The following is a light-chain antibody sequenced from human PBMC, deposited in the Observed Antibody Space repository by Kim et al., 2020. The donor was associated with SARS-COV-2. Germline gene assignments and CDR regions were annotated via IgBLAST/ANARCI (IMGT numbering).Light chain of an antibody. Sequence: PGKTATIICGGDPIGRRTVHWYQQKPGQAPVVVIYDNTDRPSGIPERFSGSNSGNTATLTISRAEAGDEADYYCQLWDSGSDHVIFGGGTQLTVL. CDR2: DNT. J-gene: IGLJ2*01. CDR3: QLWDSGSDHVI. CDR1: PIGRRT. V-gene: IGLV3-21*03.